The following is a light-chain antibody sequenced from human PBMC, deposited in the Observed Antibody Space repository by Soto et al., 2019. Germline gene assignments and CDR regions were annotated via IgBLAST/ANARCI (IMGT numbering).Light chain of an antibody. CDR3: QQYNNWPLT. Sequence: EIVMTQSPATLSVSPGERATLSCRASQSVSSNLAWYQQKPGQAPRLLIYGASTRATGIPARFSGSGSGTEFTLTISSLQSEDFAVYYXQQYNNWPLTFGQGPKVDIK. CDR2: GAS. V-gene: IGKV3-15*01. CDR1: QSVSSN. J-gene: IGKJ1*01.